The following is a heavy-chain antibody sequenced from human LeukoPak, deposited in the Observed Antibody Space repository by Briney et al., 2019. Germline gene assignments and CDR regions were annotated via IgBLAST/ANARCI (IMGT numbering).Heavy chain of an antibody. CDR2: IYYSGST. V-gene: IGHV4-39*07. Sequence: PSETLSLTCTVSGGSISSSSYYWGWIRQPPGKGLEWIGSIYYSGSTYYNPSLKSRVTISVDTSKNHLSLKLSSVTAADTAVYYCARDIYGSGSYYVYNWFDPWGQGTLVTVSS. J-gene: IGHJ5*02. CDR1: GGSISSSSYY. CDR3: ARDIYGSGSYYVYNWFDP. D-gene: IGHD3-10*01.